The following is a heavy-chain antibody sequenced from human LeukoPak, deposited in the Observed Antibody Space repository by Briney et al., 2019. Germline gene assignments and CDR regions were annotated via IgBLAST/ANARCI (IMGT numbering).Heavy chain of an antibody. J-gene: IGHJ4*02. Sequence: SETLSLTCAVYGGSFSGYYWSWIRQPPGKGLEWIGEINHSGSTNYNPSLKSRVTISVDTSKNQFSLKLSSVTAADTAVYYCARRRIAARFDYWGQGTLVTVSS. CDR2: INHSGST. CDR3: ARRRIAARFDY. V-gene: IGHV4-34*01. D-gene: IGHD6-6*01. CDR1: GGSFSGYY.